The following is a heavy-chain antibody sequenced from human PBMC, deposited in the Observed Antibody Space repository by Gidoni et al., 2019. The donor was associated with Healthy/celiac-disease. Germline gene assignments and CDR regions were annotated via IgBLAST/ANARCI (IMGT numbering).Heavy chain of an antibody. CDR2: ISSSSSTI. D-gene: IGHD6-13*01. CDR1: GFTFGSYS. V-gene: IGHV3-48*02. J-gene: IGHJ2*01. CDR3: ARECDSSSSNYWYFDL. Sequence: EVQLVESGGGLVQPGGSLRLSCAASGFTFGSYSMIWVRQAPGKGLEWVSYISSSSSTIYYADSVKGRFTISRDNAKNSLYLQMNSLRDEDTAVYYCARECDSSSSNYWYFDLWGRGTLVTVSS.